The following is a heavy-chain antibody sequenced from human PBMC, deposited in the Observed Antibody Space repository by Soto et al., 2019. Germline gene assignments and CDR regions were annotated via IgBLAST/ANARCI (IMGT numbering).Heavy chain of an antibody. Sequence: QVQLVQFGAEVKRPGSSVKVSCKASGDTFNFYSINWVRQAPGVGLEWMGRVNPIVSMSNYAQKFQGRVTVTADKSTGTDYVELSSLRSADTAIYYCASSYGSGYRAFDYWGQGALVTVSS. D-gene: IGHD3-10*01. J-gene: IGHJ4*02. V-gene: IGHV1-69*02. CDR2: VNPIVSMS. CDR3: ASSYGSGYRAFDY. CDR1: GDTFNFYS.